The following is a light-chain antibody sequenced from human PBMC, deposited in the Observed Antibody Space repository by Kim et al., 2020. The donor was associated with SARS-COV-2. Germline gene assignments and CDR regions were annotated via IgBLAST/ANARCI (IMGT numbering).Light chain of an antibody. V-gene: IGKV1-5*01. Sequence: DIQMTQSPSSLSASVGDRVTITCRASQYITSGLDWYQQKPGKAPKLLIYDASTLQSGVPSRFGGSGSGTEFTLTISSLQPDDFASYYSKHRKTFGQGTKVDIK. CDR1: QYITSG. CDR3: KHRKT. J-gene: IGKJ1*01. CDR2: DAS.